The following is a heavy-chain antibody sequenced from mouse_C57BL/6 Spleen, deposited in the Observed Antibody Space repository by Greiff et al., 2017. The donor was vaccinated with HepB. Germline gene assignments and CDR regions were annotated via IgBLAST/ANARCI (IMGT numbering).Heavy chain of an antibody. Sequence: EVQLQQSGPELVKPGASVKISCKASGYTFTDYYMNWVKQSHGKSLEWIGDINPNNGGTSYNQKFKGKATLTVDKSSSTAYMELRSLTSEDSAVYYCARSGGGYFDCWGQGTTLTVSS. D-gene: IGHD3-1*01. CDR2: INPNNGGT. J-gene: IGHJ2*01. CDR3: ARSGGGYFDC. V-gene: IGHV1-26*01. CDR1: GYTFTDYY.